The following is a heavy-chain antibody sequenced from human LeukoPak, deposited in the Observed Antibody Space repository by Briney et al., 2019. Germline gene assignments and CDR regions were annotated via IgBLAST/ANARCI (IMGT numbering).Heavy chain of an antibody. V-gene: IGHV5-51*01. CDR1: GYSFTSYW. J-gene: IGHJ4*02. Sequence: GESLKISCHASGYSFTSYWIAWVRQRPGKGPEWVGVMYPGESDTRYSPSFQGQVTLSADKSTKTAYLQWSSLKASDTAMYYCASASIAAAGTNLDYWGQGTLVTVSS. CDR3: ASASIAAAGTNLDY. D-gene: IGHD6-13*01. CDR2: MYPGESDT.